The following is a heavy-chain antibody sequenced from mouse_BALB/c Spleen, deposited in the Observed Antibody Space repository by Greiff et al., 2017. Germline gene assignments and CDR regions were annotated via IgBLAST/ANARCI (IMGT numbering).Heavy chain of an antibody. CDR2: IWSGGST. J-gene: IGHJ3*01. Sequence: VQRVESGPGLVQPSQSLSITCTVSGFSLTSYGVHWVRQSPGKGLEWLGVIWSGGSTDYNAAFISRLSISKDNSKSQVFFKMNSLQANDTAIYYCARRGLIYYDYDWFAYWGQGTLVTVSA. D-gene: IGHD2-4*01. V-gene: IGHV2-2*02. CDR3: ARRGLIYYDYDWFAY. CDR1: GFSLTSYG.